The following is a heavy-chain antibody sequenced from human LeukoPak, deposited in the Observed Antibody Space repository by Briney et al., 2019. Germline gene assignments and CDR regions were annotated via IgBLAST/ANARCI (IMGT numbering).Heavy chain of an antibody. Sequence: SETLSLTCAVSGYSISSGYYRGWIRQPPGKGLEWIGSIYHSGSTHYNPSLKSRVTISVDTSKKQFSLKLSSVTAADTAVYYCARNSSSWYFDYWGQRTLVTVSS. V-gene: IGHV4-38-2*01. CDR1: GYSISSGYY. CDR3: ARNSSSWYFDY. D-gene: IGHD6-13*01. CDR2: IYHSGST. J-gene: IGHJ4*02.